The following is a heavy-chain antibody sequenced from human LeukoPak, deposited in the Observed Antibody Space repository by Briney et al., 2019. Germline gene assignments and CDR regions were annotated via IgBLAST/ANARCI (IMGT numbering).Heavy chain of an antibody. D-gene: IGHD2-21*01. V-gene: IGHV1-2*02. CDR1: GYTFTGYY. J-gene: IGHJ4*02. CDR2: INPNSGGT. CDR3: TRIPKGSGYLNY. Sequence: ASVTVSCKASGYTFTGYYMHWVRQAPGQGLEWMGWINPNSGGTNYAQKFQGRVTMTRDTSISTADMELSRLRSDDTAVYYCTRIPKGSGYLNYWGQGTLVTVSS.